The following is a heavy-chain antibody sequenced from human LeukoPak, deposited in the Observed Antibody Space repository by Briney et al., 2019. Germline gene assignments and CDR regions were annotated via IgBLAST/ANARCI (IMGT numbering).Heavy chain of an antibody. J-gene: IGHJ4*02. Sequence: PSGTLSLTCAVCGGSFSGYFWSWIRQPPGKGLEWIGEINHSGSTNYNPSLKSRVTISVDTSKNQFPLKLSSVTAADTAVYYCARGGIAVADFDYWGQGTLVTVSS. CDR2: INHSGST. CDR3: ARGGIAVADFDY. V-gene: IGHV4-34*01. CDR1: GGSFSGYF. D-gene: IGHD6-19*01.